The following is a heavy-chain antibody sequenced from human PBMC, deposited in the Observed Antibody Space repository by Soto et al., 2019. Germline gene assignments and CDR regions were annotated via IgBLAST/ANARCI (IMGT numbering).Heavy chain of an antibody. CDR3: ARETSAPGTFREDASDI. V-gene: IGHV1-69*12. CDR2: IVPIFSTA. D-gene: IGHD6-13*01. CDR1: GDTFSNYA. J-gene: IGHJ3*02. Sequence: QVQLVQSGAEVKKPGSSVKVACKVSGDTFSNYAINWVRQAPGQGLEWMGAIVPIFSTANYAQKFQGRVTITADEFTSTAYMELSGLRSDDTATYYCARETSAPGTFREDASDIWGHGTLVTVSS.